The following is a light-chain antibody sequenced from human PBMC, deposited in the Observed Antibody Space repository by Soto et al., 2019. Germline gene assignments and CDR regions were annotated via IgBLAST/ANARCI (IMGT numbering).Light chain of an antibody. Sequence: EILLTQSPATLSSFPGDRVTLSCRASQYITTSLAWYQHRPGKAPGLLIYPASILHGGIPSRFSGSGTGTDFTLTISYLQPEDFAAYYCHQHQSWPRTFGQGTKVDIK. CDR3: HQHQSWPRT. CDR1: QYITTS. CDR2: PAS. V-gene: IGKV3-11*01. J-gene: IGKJ1*01.